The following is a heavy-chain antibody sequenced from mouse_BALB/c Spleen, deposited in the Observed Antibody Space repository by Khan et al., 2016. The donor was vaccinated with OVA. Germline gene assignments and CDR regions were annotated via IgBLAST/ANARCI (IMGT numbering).Heavy chain of an antibody. V-gene: IGHV6-6*02. CDR2: IRLKSDDYVT. CDR1: GFTFSNYW. Sequence: EVQLQESGGGLVQPGGSMKLSCVASGFTFSNYWMNWVRQSPEKGLEWVAEIRLKSDDYVTHYAESVKGRFTISRYDSKSRVYLQMNNFSAEDTGIYYCWILLWGQGTTLTVSS. J-gene: IGHJ2*01. CDR3: WILL.